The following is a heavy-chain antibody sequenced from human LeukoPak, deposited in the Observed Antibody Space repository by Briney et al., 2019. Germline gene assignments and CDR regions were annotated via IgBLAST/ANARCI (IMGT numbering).Heavy chain of an antibody. Sequence: GGSLRLSCAASGFTFSSYAMSWVRQAPGKGLEWVSAISGSGGSTYYADSVKGRFTISRDNSKNTLYLQMNSLRAEDTAVYYCAKEAGSWGRYYDSSGYSDYWGQGTLVTVSS. D-gene: IGHD3-22*01. CDR2: ISGSGGST. V-gene: IGHV3-23*01. CDR3: AKEAGSWGRYYDSSGYSDY. CDR1: GFTFSSYA. J-gene: IGHJ4*02.